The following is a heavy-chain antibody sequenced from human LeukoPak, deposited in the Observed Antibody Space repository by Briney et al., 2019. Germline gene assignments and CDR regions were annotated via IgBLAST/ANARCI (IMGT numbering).Heavy chain of an antibody. CDR1: GGSVSSAAYH. CDR3: ARSSGGGSFDY. CDR2: IYTTGST. Sequence: PSQTLSLSCSLSGGSVSSAAYHWTWIRQPAGKGLEWIGRIYTTGSTNYNPSLKSRVTISVDTSKNQLSLNLSSVTAADTAVYYCARSSGGGSFDYWGQGTLVTVSS. J-gene: IGHJ4*02. D-gene: IGHD3-16*01. V-gene: IGHV4-61*02.